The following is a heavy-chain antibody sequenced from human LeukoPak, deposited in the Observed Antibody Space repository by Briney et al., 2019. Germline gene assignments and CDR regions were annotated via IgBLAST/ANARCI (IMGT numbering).Heavy chain of an antibody. D-gene: IGHD4-17*01. Sequence: PGGSLRLSCAASGFTFSSYGMHWVRQAPGKVLEWVAVISYDGSNKYYADSVKGRFTISRDNSKNTLYLQMNSLRAEDTAVYYCAKDHSYDYGDYFDYWGQGTLVTVSS. V-gene: IGHV3-30*18. CDR1: GFTFSSYG. CDR3: AKDHSYDYGDYFDY. J-gene: IGHJ4*02. CDR2: ISYDGSNK.